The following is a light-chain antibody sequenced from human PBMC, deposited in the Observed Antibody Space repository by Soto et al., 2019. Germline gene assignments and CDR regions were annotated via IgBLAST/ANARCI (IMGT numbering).Light chain of an antibody. J-gene: IGKJ4*01. CDR1: QSISSW. CDR2: DAS. CDR3: QQYNSSLLT. Sequence: DIQMTQSPSTLSESVGDRVTITCRASQSISSWLAWYQQKPGKAPKLLIYDASSLESGVPSRFSGSGSGTEFTLTISSLQPDDFATYYCQQYNSSLLTFGGGTKVEIK. V-gene: IGKV1-5*01.